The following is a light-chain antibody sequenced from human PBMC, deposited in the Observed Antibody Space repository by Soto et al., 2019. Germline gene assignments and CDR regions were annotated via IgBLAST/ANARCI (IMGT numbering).Light chain of an antibody. J-gene: IGKJ3*01. CDR3: QQSYTIPFA. CDR2: SAS. V-gene: IGKV1-39*01. Sequence: DIQMTQSPSPLSASVGDRVTITCRASQSISRYLNWYQQKPGKAPNLLISSASNLQSGVPSRFSGRGSGAEFTLTISGLQPEDSATYYCQQSYTIPFAFGPGTKVDIK. CDR1: QSISRY.